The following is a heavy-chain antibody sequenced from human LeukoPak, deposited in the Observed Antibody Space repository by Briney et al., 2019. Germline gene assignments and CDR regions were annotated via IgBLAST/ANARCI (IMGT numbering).Heavy chain of an antibody. Sequence: ASVTVSCKTSGYTFTNYYVHWVRQAPGQGLEWMGYIIPDSGGADYDQRFQGRVTMTWDKSISTVYMELSSLRSDDTAVYYCSTEDKYCGSANCGKYWGQGTLVTVSS. J-gene: IGHJ4*02. CDR1: GYTFTNYY. CDR2: IIPDSGGA. V-gene: IGHV1-2*02. D-gene: IGHD2-2*01. CDR3: STEDKYCGSANCGKY.